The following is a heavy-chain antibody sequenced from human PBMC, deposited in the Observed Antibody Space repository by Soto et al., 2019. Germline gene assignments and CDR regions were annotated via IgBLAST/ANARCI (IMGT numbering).Heavy chain of an antibody. CDR3: ARNRPPFFSAPGPWKF. CDR2: FYSSGGT. D-gene: IGHD1-1*01. Sequence: SETLSLTCTVSGGSISNSYWSWIRQSPGKGLEWIGYFYSSGGTNYNPSLKSRVTIPVDTSKTHFSLKLSSLIPADTAVFYCARNRPPFFSAPGPWKFRGQAPTVT. J-gene: IGHJ6*02. V-gene: IGHV4-59*08. CDR1: GGSISNSY.